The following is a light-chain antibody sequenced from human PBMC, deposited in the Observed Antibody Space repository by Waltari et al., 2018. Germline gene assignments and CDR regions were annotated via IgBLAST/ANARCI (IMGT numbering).Light chain of an antibody. V-gene: IGKV1-16*01. J-gene: IGKJ1*01. CDR2: ATS. Sequence: DIQMTHSPSSLSASVGDRVTITCRASQRMSNYLAWFQQKPGKAPKSLIFATSNLQSGVPSRFSGSGSGTDFTLTISSLQPEDFAIYYCQQYNSYPRTFGQGTKVEIK. CDR3: QQYNSYPRT. CDR1: QRMSNY.